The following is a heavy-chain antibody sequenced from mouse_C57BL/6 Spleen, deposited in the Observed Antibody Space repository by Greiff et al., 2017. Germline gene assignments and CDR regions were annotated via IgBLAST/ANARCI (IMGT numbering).Heavy chain of an antibody. CDR3: AREGFPYAMDY. CDR2: INPSSGYT. V-gene: IGHV1-4*01. CDR1: GYTFTSYT. J-gene: IGHJ4*01. Sequence: QVQLQQSGAELARPGASEKMSCKASGYTFTSYTMHWVKQRPGQGLEWIGYINPSSGYTKYNQKFKDKATLTADKSSSTAYMQLSSLTSEDSAVYYCAREGFPYAMDYWGQGTSVTVSS.